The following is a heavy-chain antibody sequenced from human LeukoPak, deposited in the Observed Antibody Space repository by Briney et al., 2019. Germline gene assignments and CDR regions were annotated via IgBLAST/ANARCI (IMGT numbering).Heavy chain of an antibody. CDR2: INPNSSAT. CDR1: GYTFTGYY. V-gene: IGHV1-2*02. CDR3: ARAGPGYSSGWYLGGGLSDY. D-gene: IGHD6-19*01. Sequence: ASVKVSCKASGYTFTGYYVHWVRQVPGQGLEWMGWINPNSSATNFPQKFQGRVTLTRDTSITTAYMELSRLRSDDTAVYYCARAGPGYSSGWYLGGGLSDYWGQGTLVTVSS. J-gene: IGHJ4*02.